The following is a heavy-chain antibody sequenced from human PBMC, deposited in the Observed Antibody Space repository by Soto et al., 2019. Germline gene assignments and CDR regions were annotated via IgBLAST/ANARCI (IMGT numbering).Heavy chain of an antibody. CDR3: ARVGDFWSGYHPRAFDI. V-gene: IGHV1-18*01. Sequence: ASVKVSCKASGYTFTSYGISWVRQAPGQGLEWMGWISAYNGNTNYAQKLQGRVTMTTDTSTSTAYMELRSLRSDDTAVYYCARVGDFWSGYHPRAFDIWGQGTMVTLSS. J-gene: IGHJ3*02. CDR1: GYTFTSYG. D-gene: IGHD3-3*01. CDR2: ISAYNGNT.